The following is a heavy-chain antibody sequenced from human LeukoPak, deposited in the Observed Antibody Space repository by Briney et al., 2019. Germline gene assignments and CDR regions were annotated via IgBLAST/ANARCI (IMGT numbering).Heavy chain of an antibody. CDR1: GFTLDRFT. CDR3: AKEVDCPSDCLFFHS. Sequence: GGSLRLSCAAPGFTLDRFTIHWVRQTPGKGLEWVSLINRRGHTFYADSVKGRFTISRDNSRHSVFLQMNSLRPEDTALYHCAKEVDCPSDCLFFHSWGQGTLVTVSS. CDR2: INRRGHT. D-gene: IGHD2-21*02. J-gene: IGHJ4*02. V-gene: IGHV3-43*01.